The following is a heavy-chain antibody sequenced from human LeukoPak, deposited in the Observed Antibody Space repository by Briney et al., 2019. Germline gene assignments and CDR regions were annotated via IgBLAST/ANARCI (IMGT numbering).Heavy chain of an antibody. J-gene: IGHJ4*02. D-gene: IGHD6-19*01. V-gene: IGHV1-2*02. Sequence: ASVKVSCKASGYTFTGYYMHWGRQAPGQGLEWMGWMSPDSGGTSYAQKFQGRVTMTRDTSISTAYMELSRLTSDDTAVYYCARAHDRQWLEGHYFDYWGQGTLVTVSS. CDR3: ARAHDRQWLEGHYFDY. CDR1: GYTFTGYY. CDR2: MSPDSGGT.